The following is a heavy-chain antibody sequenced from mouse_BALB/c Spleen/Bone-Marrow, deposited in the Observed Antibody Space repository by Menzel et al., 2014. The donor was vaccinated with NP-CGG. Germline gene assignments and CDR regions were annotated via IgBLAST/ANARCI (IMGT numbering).Heavy chain of an antibody. CDR3: ARGGMTPFDF. J-gene: IGHJ2*01. D-gene: IGHD2-13*01. CDR1: GITVSSYA. Sequence: EVKLMESRGGLVKPGGSLKLSCEASGITVSSYAMSWVRQTPEKRLEWVASIGSGGRKHYPDSVEGRLTISRDNARNILYLQVSSLRSEDTAMYYCARGGMTPFDFWGQGITLTVSS. V-gene: IGHV5-6-5*01. CDR2: IGSGGRK.